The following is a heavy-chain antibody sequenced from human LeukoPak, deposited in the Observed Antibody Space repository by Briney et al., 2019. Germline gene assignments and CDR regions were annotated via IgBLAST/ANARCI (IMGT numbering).Heavy chain of an antibody. CDR3: ARRNYYGSGSFYMDV. D-gene: IGHD3-10*01. CDR1: GGSISSNSYY. V-gene: IGHV4-39*01. Sequence: PSETLSLTCTVSGGSISSNSYYWGWIRQPPGKGLKWIGSIYYSGSTYYNPSLKSRVTISVDTSKNQFSLKLSSVTAADTAVYYCARRNYYGSGSFYMDVWGKGTTVTISS. J-gene: IGHJ6*03. CDR2: IYYSGST.